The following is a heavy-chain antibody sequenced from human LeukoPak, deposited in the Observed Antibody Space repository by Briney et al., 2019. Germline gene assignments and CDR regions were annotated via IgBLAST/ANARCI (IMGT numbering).Heavy chain of an antibody. J-gene: IGHJ4*02. CDR2: INPNSGGT. Sequence: ASVKVSCTASGYTFTGYYMHWVRQAPGQGLEWMGWINPNSGGTNYAQKFQGRVTMTRDTSISTGYMELSRLRSDDTAVYYCATLVIAVAGGFGDYGGQGTLVTVSS. CDR1: GYTFTGYY. D-gene: IGHD6-19*01. CDR3: ATLVIAVAGGFGDY. V-gene: IGHV1-2*02.